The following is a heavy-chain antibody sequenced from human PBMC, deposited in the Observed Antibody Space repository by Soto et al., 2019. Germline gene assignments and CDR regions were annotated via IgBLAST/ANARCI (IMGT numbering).Heavy chain of an antibody. D-gene: IGHD4-4*01. V-gene: IGHV4-4*07. Sequence: PSEKLCVPSTVSAGSIRRYYWSWFRQPAGKGLEWIGRIYTSGSTNYNPSLKSRVTMSVDTSKNQFSLKLSSVTAADTAVYYCACEPHDYSHDSKDYWGQGTLVSVSS. CDR3: ACEPHDYSHDSKDY. J-gene: IGHJ4*02. CDR1: AGSIRRYY. CDR2: IYTSGST.